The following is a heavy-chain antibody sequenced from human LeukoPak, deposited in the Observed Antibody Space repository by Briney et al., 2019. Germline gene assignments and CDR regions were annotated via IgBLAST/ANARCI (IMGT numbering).Heavy chain of an antibody. D-gene: IGHD4/OR15-4a*01. J-gene: IGHJ5*02. CDR2: INPWNDNI. V-gene: IGHV1-8*02. CDR3: FRWYDYGDNRLDP. CDR1: GYPFTACI. Sequence: ASETVSCQASGYPFTACIISWVRRAPGPAMEWMGRINPWNDNIDYARKFQGRLTMTSHTTLGAASMEMSSLTSEDTAPYYCFRWYDYGDNRLDPWGHGTLVIVSS.